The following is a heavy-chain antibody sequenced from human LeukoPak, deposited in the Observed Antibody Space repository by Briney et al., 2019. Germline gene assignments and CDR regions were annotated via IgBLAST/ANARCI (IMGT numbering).Heavy chain of an antibody. CDR3: ARGSGWTDY. CDR1: GGSFSGYY. D-gene: IGHD6-19*01. CDR2: INHSGST. Sequence: PSETLSLTCAVYGGSFSGYYWSWIRQPPGKGLEWIGEINHSGSTNYNPSLKSRVTISVDTSKNQFSLNLSSVTAADTAVYYCARGSGWTDYWGQGALVTVSS. V-gene: IGHV4-34*01. J-gene: IGHJ4*02.